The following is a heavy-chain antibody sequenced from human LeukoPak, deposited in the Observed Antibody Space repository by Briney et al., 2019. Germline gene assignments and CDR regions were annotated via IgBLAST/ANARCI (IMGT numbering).Heavy chain of an antibody. CDR1: GFTFSNYY. V-gene: IGHV3-7*01. Sequence: GGSLRLSCSASGFTFSNYYMTWVRQAPGKAREWVAFIKQDGSEKAYVDSVKGRFTISRDNAKNSLYLQMDSLRAEDTAIYYCVRGSPVWEIWGQGALVTVSS. CDR3: VRGSPVWEI. CDR2: IKQDGSEK. J-gene: IGHJ4*02. D-gene: IGHD1-26*01.